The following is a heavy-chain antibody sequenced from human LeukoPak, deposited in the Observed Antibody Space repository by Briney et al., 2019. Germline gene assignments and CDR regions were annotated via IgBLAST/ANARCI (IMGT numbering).Heavy chain of an antibody. Sequence: GGSLRLSCAASGFTFSSYGMSWVRQAPGKGLEWVSSIFPSGGEIHYADSVRGRFTISRDNSKSTLSLQMNSLRADDTAVYYCARGYSSSWYLDWGQGTLVTVSS. CDR2: IFPSGGEI. CDR1: GFTFSSYG. V-gene: IGHV3-23*01. J-gene: IGHJ4*02. CDR3: ARGYSSSWYLD. D-gene: IGHD6-13*01.